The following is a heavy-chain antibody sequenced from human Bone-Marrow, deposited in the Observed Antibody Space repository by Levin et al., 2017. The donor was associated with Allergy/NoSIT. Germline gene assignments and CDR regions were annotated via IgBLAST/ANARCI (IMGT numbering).Heavy chain of an antibody. J-gene: IGHJ4*02. Sequence: GESLKISCAASGFTFSTYVMNWVRQAPGKGLEWVAAIWSDGSRRYYADSVRGRFSISRDNSNSKLFLQMDSLRAEATAVYYCARDGRSDYFFDYWRQGTLVTVSS. CDR2: IWSDGSRR. V-gene: IGHV3-33*01. CDR1: GFTFSTYV. CDR3: ARDGRSDYFFDY. D-gene: IGHD1-26*01.